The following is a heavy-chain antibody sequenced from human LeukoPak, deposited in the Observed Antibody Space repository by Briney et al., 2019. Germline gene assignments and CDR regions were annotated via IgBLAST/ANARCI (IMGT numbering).Heavy chain of an antibody. CDR1: GGSISTYY. D-gene: IGHD5-18*01. V-gene: IGHV4-59*01. J-gene: IGHJ5*02. CDR3: ARGGPRGYSYGQFDP. Sequence: SETLSLTCTVSGGSISTYYWSWIRQPPGKGLEWIGYIYSSGSTNYNPSLKSQVTIPVDTSKNQFSLKLSSVTAADTALYYCARGGPRGYSYGQFDPWGQGTLVTVSS. CDR2: IYSSGST.